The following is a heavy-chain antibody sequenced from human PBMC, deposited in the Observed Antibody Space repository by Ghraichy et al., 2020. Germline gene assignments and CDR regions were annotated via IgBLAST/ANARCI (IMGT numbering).Heavy chain of an antibody. Sequence: GESLNISCAASGFTFSSYSMNWVRQAPGKGLEWVSYISSSSTIYYADSVKGRFTISRDNAKNSLYLQMNSLRDEDTAVYYCARAGLRSRGAFDIWGQGTMVTVSS. V-gene: IGHV3-48*02. CDR3: ARAGLRSRGAFDI. CDR1: GFTFSSYS. J-gene: IGHJ3*02. CDR2: ISSSSTI. D-gene: IGHD5-12*01.